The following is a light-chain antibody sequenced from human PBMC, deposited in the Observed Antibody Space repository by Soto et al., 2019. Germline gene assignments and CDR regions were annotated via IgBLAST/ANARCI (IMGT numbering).Light chain of an antibody. CDR2: AIS. J-gene: IGKJ1*01. V-gene: IGKV3-20*01. Sequence: ENVLTQSPGTLSLSPGQRATLSCRASHTISSSYLAWYQQKPSQAPRLLIYAISDRATGLPDRFRGSGSGTDFTLTITRLEPEDFAVYFCQQYDSSPRTFGQGTKVEIK. CDR1: HTISSSY. CDR3: QQYDSSPRT.